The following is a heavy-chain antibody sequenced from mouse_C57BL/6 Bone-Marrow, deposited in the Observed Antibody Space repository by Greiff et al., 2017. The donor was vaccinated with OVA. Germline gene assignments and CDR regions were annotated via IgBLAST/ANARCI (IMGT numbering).Heavy chain of an antibody. J-gene: IGHJ1*03. V-gene: IGHV14-4*01. D-gene: IGHD4-1*01. CDR2: IDPENGDT. Sequence: EVKVVESGAELVRPGASVKLSCTASGFNIKDDYMHWVKQRPEQGLEWIGWIDPENGDTEYASKFQGKATITADTSSNTAYLQLSSLTSEDTAVYYCTTTGTGYFDVWGTGTTVTVSS. CDR1: GFNIKDDY. CDR3: TTTGTGYFDV.